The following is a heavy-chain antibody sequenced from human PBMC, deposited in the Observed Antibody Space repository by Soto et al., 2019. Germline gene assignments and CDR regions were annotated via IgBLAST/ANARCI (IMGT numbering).Heavy chain of an antibody. CDR2: IYHSGST. D-gene: IGHD6-19*01. J-gene: IGHJ4*02. V-gene: IGHV4-38-2*02. CDR1: GYSISSGYY. CDR3: ARDRSIAVAGTVCWDD. Sequence: SETLSLTCAVSGYSISSGYYWGWIRQPPGKGLEWIGSIYHSGSTYYNPSLKSRVTISVDTSKNQFYLKLSSVTAADTAVYYCARDRSIAVAGTVCWDDWGQGTLVTVSS.